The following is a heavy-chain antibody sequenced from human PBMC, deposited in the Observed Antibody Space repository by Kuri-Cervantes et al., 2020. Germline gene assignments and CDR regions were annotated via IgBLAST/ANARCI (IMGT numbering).Heavy chain of an antibody. J-gene: IGHJ6*03. CDR3: ARGKGYYVRYYYYYMDV. CDR2: INHSGGT. CDR1: GGSFSGYY. V-gene: IGHV4-34*01. Sequence: SETLSLTCAVSGGSFSGYYWSWIRQSPGKGREWLGEINHSGGTNYNPSLKSRITISVDTSKNQFSLKLSSVTAADTAVYYFARGKGYYVRYYYYYMDVWGKGTTVTVSS. D-gene: IGHD3-22*01.